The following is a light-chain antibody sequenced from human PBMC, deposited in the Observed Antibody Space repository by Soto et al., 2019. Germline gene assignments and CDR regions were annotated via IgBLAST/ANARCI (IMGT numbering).Light chain of an antibody. CDR2: GAS. CDR3: QQYGGSPWS. Sequence: EIVLTQSPGTLSLSPGERATLSCRASQSVSSSYLAWYQQKPGQAPRLLIYGASSRATDIPDRFSGSGSGTDFTLTISRLEPEDFAVYYCQQYGGSPWSFGQGTKVE. V-gene: IGKV3-20*01. CDR1: QSVSSSY. J-gene: IGKJ1*01.